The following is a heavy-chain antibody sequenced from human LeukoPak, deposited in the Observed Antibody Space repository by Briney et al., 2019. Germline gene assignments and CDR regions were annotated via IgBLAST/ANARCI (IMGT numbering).Heavy chain of an antibody. CDR3: ARTAALDAFDI. CDR2: MNPNSGNT. Sequence: ASVKVSCEASGYTFTSYDINWVRQATGQGLEWMGWMNPNSGNTGYAQEFQGRVTITRNTSISTAYMELSSLRSEDTAVYYCARTAALDAFDIWGQGTMVTVSS. J-gene: IGHJ3*02. D-gene: IGHD6-13*01. CDR1: GYTFTSYD. V-gene: IGHV1-8*03.